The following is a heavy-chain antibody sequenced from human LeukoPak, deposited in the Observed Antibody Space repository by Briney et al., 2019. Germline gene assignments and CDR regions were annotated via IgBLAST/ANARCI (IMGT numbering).Heavy chain of an antibody. D-gene: IGHD6-13*01. CDR3: ARDNGEIAAAGMVWYY. J-gene: IGHJ4*02. V-gene: IGHV4-61*01. CDR1: GGSISSSSYY. CDR2: IYYSGST. Sequence: SETLSLTCTVSGGSISSSSYYWSWIRQPPGKGLEWIGYIYYSGSTNYNPSLKSRVTISVDTSKNQFSLKLSSVTAADTAVYYCARDNGEIAAAGMVWYYWGQGTLVTVSS.